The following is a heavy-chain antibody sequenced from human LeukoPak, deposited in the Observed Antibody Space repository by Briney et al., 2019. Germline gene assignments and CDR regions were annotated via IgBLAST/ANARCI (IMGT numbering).Heavy chain of an antibody. V-gene: IGHV4-39*01. CDR1: GGSIGSSSYY. D-gene: IGHD5-12*01. CDR3: ARSSGYDYYTPDY. J-gene: IGHJ4*02. Sequence: SETLSLTCTVSGGSIGSSSYYWGWIRQPPGKGLEWIGSIYYSGRTYYNPSLKSRVTISVDTSKNQFSLKLSSVTAADTAVYYCARSSGYDYYTPDYWGQGTLVTVSS. CDR2: IYYSGRT.